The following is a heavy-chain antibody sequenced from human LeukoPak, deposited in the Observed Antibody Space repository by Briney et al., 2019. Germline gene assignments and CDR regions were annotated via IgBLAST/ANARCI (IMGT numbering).Heavy chain of an antibody. CDR1: GYTFTGYY. V-gene: IGHV1-18*04. CDR2: ISTYNGNT. J-gene: IGHJ3*02. Sequence: ASVKVSCKASGYTFTGYYMHWVRQAPGQGLEWMGWISTYNGNTNYAQKLQGRVTMTTDTSTSTAYMELRSLISDDAAVYYCARDRTADDAFDIWGQGTMVTVSS. CDR3: ARDRTADDAFDI.